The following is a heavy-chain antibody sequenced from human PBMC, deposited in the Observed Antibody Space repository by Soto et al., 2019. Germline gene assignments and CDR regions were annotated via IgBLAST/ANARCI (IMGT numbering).Heavy chain of an antibody. J-gene: IGHJ3*02. V-gene: IGHV3-9*01. CDR2: ISWNSGSI. Sequence: PGGSLRLSCAASGFTFSSYWMNWVRQAPGKGLEWVSGISWNSGSIGYADSVKGRFTISRDNAKNSLYLQMNSLRAEDTALYYCAKDRSQYQLVLAFDIWGQGTMVTVSS. CDR3: AKDRSQYQLVLAFDI. D-gene: IGHD2-2*01. CDR1: GFTFSSYW.